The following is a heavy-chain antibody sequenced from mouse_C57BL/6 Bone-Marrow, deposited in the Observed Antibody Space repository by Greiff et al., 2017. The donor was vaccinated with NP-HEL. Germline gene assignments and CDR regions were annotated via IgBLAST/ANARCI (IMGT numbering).Heavy chain of an antibody. V-gene: IGHV14-4*01. CDR3: TGSNYVYWYFDV. CDR1: GFNIKDDY. Sequence: VQLQQSGAELVRPEASVKLSCTASGFNIKDDYMHWVKQRPEQGLEWIGWIDPENGDTEYASKFQGKATITADTSSNTAYLRLSSLTSEDTAVYYCTGSNYVYWYFDVWGTGTTVTVSS. D-gene: IGHD2-5*01. CDR2: IDPENGDT. J-gene: IGHJ1*03.